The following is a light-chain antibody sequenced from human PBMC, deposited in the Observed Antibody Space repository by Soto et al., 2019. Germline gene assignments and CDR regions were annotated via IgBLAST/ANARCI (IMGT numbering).Light chain of an antibody. CDR2: DAS. Sequence: AIRMTQSPSSLSASTGDRVTITWRASQGISSYFAWYQQKPGKAPKLLSYDASTLQSGVPSRCSGGGAGTDVSITISCLQSEDFATYCGQQYYSYPPWTFGQGTKVEIK. J-gene: IGKJ1*01. CDR1: QGISSY. CDR3: QQYYSYPPWT. V-gene: IGKV1-8*01.